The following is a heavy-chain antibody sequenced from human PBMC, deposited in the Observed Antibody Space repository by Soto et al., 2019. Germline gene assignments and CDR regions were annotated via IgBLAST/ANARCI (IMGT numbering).Heavy chain of an antibody. CDR2: ISGSGGST. CDR1: GFSFGSYA. CDR3: APTRSSGWRFEY. J-gene: IGHJ4*02. Sequence: GGSLRLSCAASGFSFGSYAMSWVRQAPGKGLEWVSAISGSGGSTYYADSVKGRFTISRDNSKNTLYLQMNRLRAEDTAVYYCAPTRSSGWRFEYWGQGTLVTVSS. D-gene: IGHD6-19*01. V-gene: IGHV3-23*01.